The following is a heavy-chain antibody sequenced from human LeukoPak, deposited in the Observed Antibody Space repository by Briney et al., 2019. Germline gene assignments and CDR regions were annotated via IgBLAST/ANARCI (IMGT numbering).Heavy chain of an antibody. CDR3: ATSFRAVMYFDY. D-gene: IGHD3-10*01. CDR1: GFNFNTYW. V-gene: IGHV3-7*01. J-gene: IGHJ4*02. CDR2: INRDGSDN. Sequence: PGGSLRLSCTASGFNFNTYWMSWVRQAPGKGLEWVANINRDGSDNYYVDSVKGRFAISRDNAKNSLSLQMNSLRAEDTAVYYCATSFRAVMYFDYWGQGTLVTVSS.